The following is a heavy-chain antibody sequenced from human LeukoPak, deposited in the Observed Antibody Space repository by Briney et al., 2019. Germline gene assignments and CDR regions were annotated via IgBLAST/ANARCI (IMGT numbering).Heavy chain of an antibody. V-gene: IGHV3-74*01. CDR3: ARDHPEGDYYDIPPLNGMDA. CDR1: GFTFSSYW. D-gene: IGHD3-22*01. CDR2: INSDGSST. Sequence: GGSLRLSCAASGFTFSSYWMHWVRQAPGKGLVWVSRINSDGSSTSYADSVKGRFTISRDNAKNTLYLQMNSLRAEDTAVYYCARDHPEGDYYDIPPLNGMDAWGQGTTVTVSS. J-gene: IGHJ6*02.